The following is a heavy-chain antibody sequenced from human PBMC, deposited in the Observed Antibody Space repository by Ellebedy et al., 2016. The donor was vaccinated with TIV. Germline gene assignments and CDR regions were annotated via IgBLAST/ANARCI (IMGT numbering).Heavy chain of an antibody. CDR3: ARDLLRDYFWGNYRINAFDI. V-gene: IGHV3-30*03. CDR2: ISSDGSNK. J-gene: IGHJ3*02. Sequence: GESLKISCAASGFTFSSYGMHWVRQAPGKGLAWVAVISSDGSNKYYADSVKGRFTISRDNAKNSVYLQMNSLRDEDTAVYFCARDLLRDYFWGNYRINAFDIWGQGTVVTVSS. D-gene: IGHD3-16*01. CDR1: GFTFSSYG.